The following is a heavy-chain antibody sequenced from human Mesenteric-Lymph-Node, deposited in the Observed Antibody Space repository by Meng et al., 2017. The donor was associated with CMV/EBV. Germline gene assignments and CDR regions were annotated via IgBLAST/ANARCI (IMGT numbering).Heavy chain of an antibody. Sequence: QVQLHQGGAGLLKPSETLSVTCAVYGGSFSGYYWNWIRQSPEKGLEWIGEINHSGSTTYNPSFTSRIIISVDTSTNQISLNMSSVTAADTAVYYCARGSSYDILTGYLDYWGQGALVTVSS. CDR1: GGSFSGYY. D-gene: IGHD3-9*01. J-gene: IGHJ4*02. V-gene: IGHV4-34*01. CDR2: INHSGST. CDR3: ARGSSYDILTGYLDY.